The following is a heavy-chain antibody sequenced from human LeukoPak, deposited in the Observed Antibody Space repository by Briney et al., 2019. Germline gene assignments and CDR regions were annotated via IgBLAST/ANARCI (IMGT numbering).Heavy chain of an antibody. Sequence: PSQTLSLTCAVSGDSISSGGYSWSWIRQPPGKGLEWIGYIYQSGRPTTYYNPSLKSRVTISVDRSKNQFSLKLSSVTAADTAVYYCARGGPAATNDYWGQGTLVTVSS. J-gene: IGHJ4*02. D-gene: IGHD2-2*01. V-gene: IGHV4-30-2*01. CDR1: GDSISSGGYS. CDR2: IYQSGRPTT. CDR3: ARGGPAATNDY.